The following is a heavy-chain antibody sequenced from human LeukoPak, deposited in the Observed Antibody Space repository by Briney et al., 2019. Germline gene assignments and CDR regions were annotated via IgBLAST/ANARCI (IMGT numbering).Heavy chain of an antibody. V-gene: IGHV1-8*01. J-gene: IGHJ4*02. D-gene: IGHD2-2*01. CDR3: ARAIRNQLLSDH. CDR2: MNPNSGNT. Sequence: ASVKVSCKASGYTFSTYGVIWVRQATGQGLEWMGWMNPNSGNTGYALKFRGRVTMTGDTSISTAYMELSSLISEDTAVYYCARAIRNQLLSDHWGPGTLVTVSS. CDR1: GYTFSTYG.